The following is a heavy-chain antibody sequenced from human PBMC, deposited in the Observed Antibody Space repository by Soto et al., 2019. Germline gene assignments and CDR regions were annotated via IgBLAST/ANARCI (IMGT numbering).Heavy chain of an antibody. CDR3: ARDRLHPFQYCSGGSCYPYYYYMDV. CDR2: ISSSSTI. D-gene: IGHD2-15*01. J-gene: IGHJ6*03. Sequence: GGSLRLSCAASGFTFSSYSMNWVRQAPGKGLEWVSYISSSSTIYYADSVKGRFTISRDNAKNSLYLQMNSLRAEDTAVYYCARDRLHPFQYCSGGSCYPYYYYMDVWGKGTTVTVSS. V-gene: IGHV3-48*01. CDR1: GFTFSSYS.